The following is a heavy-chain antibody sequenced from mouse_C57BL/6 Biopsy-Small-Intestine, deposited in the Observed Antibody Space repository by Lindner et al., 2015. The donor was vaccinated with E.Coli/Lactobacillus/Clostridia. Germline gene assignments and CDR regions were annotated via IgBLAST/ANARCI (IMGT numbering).Heavy chain of an antibody. CDR2: INPYNGDT. Sequence: VQLQESGPELVKPGASVKMSCKASGYSFTGYFMNWVKQSHGKSLEWIGRINPYNGDTFYNQKFKGKATLTVDKSSSTARMELRSLTSEDSALYYCAREGYYGDYFDYWGQGTTLTVSS. CDR3: AREGYYGDYFDY. V-gene: IGHV1-20*01. D-gene: IGHD2-13*01. CDR1: GYSFTGYF. J-gene: IGHJ2*01.